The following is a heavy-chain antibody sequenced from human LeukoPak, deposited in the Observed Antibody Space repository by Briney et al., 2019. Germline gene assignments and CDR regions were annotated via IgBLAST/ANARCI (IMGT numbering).Heavy chain of an antibody. CDR2: ISWNSGSI. CDR1: GVTFDDFG. CDR3: AKDRFFYDSGSKAN. Sequence: PGRSLSLSCVASGVTFDDFGMVWVGQATGKGLEWVSAISWNSGSIAYADSVKGRFTLFRDNAKNSLYLQMNSLRVQDTAVYYCAKDRFFYDSGSKANWGQGTLVTVPS. D-gene: IGHD3-22*01. J-gene: IGHJ4*02. V-gene: IGHV3-9*01.